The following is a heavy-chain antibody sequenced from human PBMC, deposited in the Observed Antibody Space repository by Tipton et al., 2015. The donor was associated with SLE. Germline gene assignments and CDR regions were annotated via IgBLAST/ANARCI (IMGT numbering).Heavy chain of an antibody. CDR3: ATSSWSLF. CDR1: GYTVTSFD. D-gene: IGHD6-6*01. Sequence: QVQLVQSGAEVKKPGASVRVSCKASGYTVTSFDINWVRQATGQGLEWMGWMNFHNGNTGNTQKFQGRVAMTRNTSISTAYLELSGLRYEDTAIYYCATSSWSLFWGQGTLITVSS. V-gene: IGHV1-8*01. CDR2: MNFHNGNT. J-gene: IGHJ4*02.